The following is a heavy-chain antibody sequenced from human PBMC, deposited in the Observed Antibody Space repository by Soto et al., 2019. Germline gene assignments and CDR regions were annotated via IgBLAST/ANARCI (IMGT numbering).Heavy chain of an antibody. Sequence: QVQLQESGPGLVKPSETLSLTCTVSGGSVSSGSYYWSWIRQPPGKGLEWIGYIYYSGSTNYNPSLKSRVTISVDTSKNQFSLKLSSVTAADTAVYYCARAFGVVIEGPSWFDPWGQGTLVTVSS. J-gene: IGHJ5*02. CDR1: GGSVSSGSYY. D-gene: IGHD3-3*01. CDR2: IYYSGST. CDR3: ARAFGVVIEGPSWFDP. V-gene: IGHV4-61*01.